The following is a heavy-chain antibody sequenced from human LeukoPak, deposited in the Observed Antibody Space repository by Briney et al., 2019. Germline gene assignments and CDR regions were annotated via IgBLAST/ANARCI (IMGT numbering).Heavy chain of an antibody. Sequence: RSGGSLRLSCAASGFTFSSYAMSWVRQAPGKGLERVSAISGSGGSTYYADSVKGRFTISRDNSKNTLYLQMNSLRAEDTAVYYCAKDPYCTNGVFYNGDNDALDIWGQGTMVSVSS. CDR1: GFTFSSYA. V-gene: IGHV3-23*01. D-gene: IGHD2-8*01. J-gene: IGHJ3*02. CDR2: ISGSGGST. CDR3: AKDPYCTNGVFYNGDNDALDI.